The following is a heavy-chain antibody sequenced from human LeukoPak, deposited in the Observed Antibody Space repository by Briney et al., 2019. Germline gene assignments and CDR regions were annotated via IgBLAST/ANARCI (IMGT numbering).Heavy chain of an antibody. D-gene: IGHD3-16*02. Sequence: GGSLRLSCVGSGFNLNDYYMAWIRQTPGKGLQRVSYMRRGSDYKVYADSVRGRFTISRDNGKNSLFLQMNSVTAEDTAIYYCARELGVSRAFDIWGQGTMVTASS. CDR3: ARELGVSRAFDI. CDR1: GFNLNDYY. J-gene: IGHJ3*02. CDR2: MRRGSDYK. V-gene: IGHV3-11*05.